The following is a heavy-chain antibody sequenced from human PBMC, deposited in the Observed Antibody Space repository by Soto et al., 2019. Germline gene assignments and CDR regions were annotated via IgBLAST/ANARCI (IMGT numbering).Heavy chain of an antibody. D-gene: IGHD6-13*01. Sequence: GASVKVSCKASGGTFSSYTISWVRQAPGQGLEWMGRIIPILGIANYAQKFQGRVTITADKSTSTAYMELSSLRSEDTAVYYCARDLKEGSSWLLDYWGQGTLVTVS. V-gene: IGHV1-69*04. CDR3: ARDLKEGSSWLLDY. CDR1: GGTFSSYT. CDR2: IIPILGIA. J-gene: IGHJ4*02.